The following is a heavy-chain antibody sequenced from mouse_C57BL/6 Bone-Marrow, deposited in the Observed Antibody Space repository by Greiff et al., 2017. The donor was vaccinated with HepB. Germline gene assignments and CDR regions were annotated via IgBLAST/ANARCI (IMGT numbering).Heavy chain of an antibody. D-gene: IGHD1-1*01. J-gene: IGHJ4*01. CDR1: GFTFSSYA. CDR3: ARDGSSLYYYAMDY. Sequence: EVKVEESGGGLVKPGGSLKLSCAASGFTFSSYAMSWVRQTPEKRLEWVATISDGGSYTYYPDNVKGRFTISRDNAKNNLYLQMSHLKSEDTAMYYCARDGSSLYYYAMDYWGQGTSVTVSS. V-gene: IGHV5-4*01. CDR2: ISDGGSYT.